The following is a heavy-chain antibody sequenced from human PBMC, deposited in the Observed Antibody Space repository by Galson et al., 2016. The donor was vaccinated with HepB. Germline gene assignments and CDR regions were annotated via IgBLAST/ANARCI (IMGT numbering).Heavy chain of an antibody. CDR2: ISSSYSYI. Sequence: SLRLSCAASGFTFSSYSMNWVRQAPGKGLEWVSSISSSYSYIYYADSVKGRFTISRDNAKNSLYLQMNSLRAEDTAVYFCARGSNYDILTGYLSWGQGTLVTVSS. J-gene: IGHJ4*02. CDR1: GFTFSSYS. CDR3: ARGSNYDILTGYLS. D-gene: IGHD3-9*01. V-gene: IGHV3-21*01.